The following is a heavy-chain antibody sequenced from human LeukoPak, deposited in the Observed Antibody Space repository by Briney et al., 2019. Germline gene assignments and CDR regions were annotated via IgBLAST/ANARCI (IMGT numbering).Heavy chain of an antibody. J-gene: IGHJ6*03. CDR3: ARVLGDYGGNSVYYYYYMDV. Sequence: PSETLSLTCTVSGGSISSYYWSWIRQPPGKGLEWIGYIYYSGSTNYNPSLKSRVTISVDTSKNQFSLKLSSVTAADTAVYYCARVLGDYGGNSVYYYYYMDVWGKGTTVTISS. CDR1: GGSISSYY. V-gene: IGHV4-59*01. CDR2: IYYSGST. D-gene: IGHD4-23*01.